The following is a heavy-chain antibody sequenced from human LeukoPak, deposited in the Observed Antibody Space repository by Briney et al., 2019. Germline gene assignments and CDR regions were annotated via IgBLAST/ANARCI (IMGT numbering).Heavy chain of an antibody. CDR3: ARDETGIVVVPAVDY. CDR1: GFTFSSYA. J-gene: IGHJ4*02. D-gene: IGHD2-2*01. Sequence: GGSLRLSCAASGFTFSSYAMHWVRQAPGKGLEWVAVISYDGSNKYYADTVKGRFTISRDNSKNTLYLQMNSLRAEDTAVYHCARDETGIVVVPAVDYWGQGTLVTVSS. CDR2: ISYDGSNK. V-gene: IGHV3-30-3*01.